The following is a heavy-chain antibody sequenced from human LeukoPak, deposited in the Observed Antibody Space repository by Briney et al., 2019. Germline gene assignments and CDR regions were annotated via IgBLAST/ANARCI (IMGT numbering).Heavy chain of an antibody. CDR1: GFTFSSYG. CDR3: ARSRREMATIYERGGLIDY. J-gene: IGHJ4*02. D-gene: IGHD5-24*01. CDR2: ISYDGSNK. Sequence: QSGGSLRLSCAASGFTFSSYGMHWVRQAPGKGLEWVAVISYDGSNKYYADSVKGRFTISRDNAKNSLYLQMNSPRAEDTAVYYCARSRREMATIYERGGLIDYWGQGTLVTVSS. V-gene: IGHV3-30*03.